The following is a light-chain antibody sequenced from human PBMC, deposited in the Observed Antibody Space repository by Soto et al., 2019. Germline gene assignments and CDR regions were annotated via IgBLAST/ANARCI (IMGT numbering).Light chain of an antibody. J-gene: IGLJ1*01. CDR3: SSYTNSSTCV. CDR1: SSDVGDYNY. CDR2: DVS. Sequence: QSALTQPASVSGSPGQSITISCTGTSSDVGDYNYVSWYQQHPGKAPKLMIYDVSNRPSGVSNRFSGSKSGNTASLTISGLQAEDEADYYCSSYTNSSTCVFGTGTKLTVL. V-gene: IGLV2-14*01.